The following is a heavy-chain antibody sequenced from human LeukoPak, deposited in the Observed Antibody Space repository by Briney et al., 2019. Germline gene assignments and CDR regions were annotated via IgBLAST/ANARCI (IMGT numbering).Heavy chain of an antibody. D-gene: IGHD5-24*01. V-gene: IGHV1-2*02. CDR1: GYTFTGYY. J-gene: IGHJ4*02. CDR2: INPNSGGT. Sequence: ASVKVSCKASGYTFTGYYMHWVRQAPGQGLEWMGWINPNSGGTNYAQKFQGRVTMTRDTSISTAYMELSSLRSEDTAVYYCARTEMATKYYFDYWGQGTLVTVSS. CDR3: ARTEMATKYYFDY.